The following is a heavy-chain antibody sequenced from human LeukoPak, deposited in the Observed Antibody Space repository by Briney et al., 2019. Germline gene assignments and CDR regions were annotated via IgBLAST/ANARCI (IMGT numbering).Heavy chain of an antibody. CDR1: GYTFTGYY. CDR3: ATAGCSSTSCYN. D-gene: IGHD2-2*02. V-gene: IGHV1-2*02. CDR2: INPNSGGT. J-gene: IGHJ4*02. Sequence: ASVTVSCKASGYTFTGYYMHWVRQAPGQGLEWMGWINPNSGGTNYAQKFLGRVTMTRDTSISTAYMELSRLRSDDTAVYYCATAGCSSTSCYNWGQGTLVTVSS.